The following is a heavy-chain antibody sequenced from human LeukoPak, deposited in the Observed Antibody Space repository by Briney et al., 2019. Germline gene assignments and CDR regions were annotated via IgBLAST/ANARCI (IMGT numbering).Heavy chain of an antibody. CDR3: ARGMSNVVSGSPSY. D-gene: IGHD1-26*01. V-gene: IGHV1-46*01. CDR2: INPSGGST. J-gene: IGHJ4*02. CDR1: GYTFTSYY. Sequence: GASVKVSCKAPGYTFTSYYMHWVRQAPGQGLEWMGIINPSGGSTSYAQKFQGRVTMTRDTSISTAYMELSRLRSDDTAVYYCARGMSNVVSGSPSYWGQGTLVTVSS.